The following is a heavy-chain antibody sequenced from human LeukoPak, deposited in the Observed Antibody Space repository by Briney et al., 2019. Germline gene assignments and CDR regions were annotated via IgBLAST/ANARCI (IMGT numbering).Heavy chain of an antibody. D-gene: IGHD6-6*01. CDR1: GGSISSADYY. V-gene: IGHV4-30-4*02. Sequence: SETLSLTCTVSGGSISSADYYWSWIRQPPGKGLEWIGNIYYSGSTYYNPSLKSRVTISVDTSKNQFSLKLSSVTAADTAVYYCATSIAARRRYYYYYYMDVWGKGTTVTVSS. CDR3: ATSIAARRRYYYYYYMDV. CDR2: IYYSGST. J-gene: IGHJ6*03.